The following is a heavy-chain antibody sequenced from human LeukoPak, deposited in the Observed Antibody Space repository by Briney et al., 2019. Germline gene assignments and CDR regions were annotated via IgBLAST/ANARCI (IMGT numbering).Heavy chain of an antibody. D-gene: IGHD3-22*01. J-gene: IGHJ3*02. CDR2: IYHSGST. Sequence: TLSLTCAVSGGSISSGGYSWSWLRQPPGKGLEWIGYIYHSGSTYYNPSLKSRVTISVDRSKNQFSLKLSSVTAADTAVYYCARGADSSGYYAFDIWGQGTMVTVSS. CDR1: GGSISSGGYS. V-gene: IGHV4-30-2*01. CDR3: ARGADSSGYYAFDI.